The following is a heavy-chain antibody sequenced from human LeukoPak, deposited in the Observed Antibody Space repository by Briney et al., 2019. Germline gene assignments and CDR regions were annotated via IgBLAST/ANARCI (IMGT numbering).Heavy chain of an antibody. D-gene: IGHD3-10*02. CDR1: GFTFSSNS. J-gene: IGHJ6*04. CDR2: ISTSSSYI. CDR3: AELGITMIGGV. Sequence: GGSLRLSCAGSGFTFSSNSMTWVRQAPGKGLEWVSSISTSSSYIDYADSVKGRFTISRDNAKNSLYLQMNSLRAEDTAVYYCAELGITMIGGVWGKGTTVTISS. V-gene: IGHV3-21*01.